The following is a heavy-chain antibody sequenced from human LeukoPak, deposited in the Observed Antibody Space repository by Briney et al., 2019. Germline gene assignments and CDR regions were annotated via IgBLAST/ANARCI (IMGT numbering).Heavy chain of an antibody. J-gene: IGHJ4*02. CDR3: ASRTGTTLYY. CDR1: GFAFSTYS. Sequence: GGSLRLSCAASGFAFSTYSMNWVRQAPGKGLEWFSSISSSSSYIYYADSVKGRFTISRDNAKNSLYLQMNSLRAEDTAVYYCASRTGTTLYYWGQGTLVTVSS. CDR2: ISSSSSYI. V-gene: IGHV3-21*01. D-gene: IGHD1-7*01.